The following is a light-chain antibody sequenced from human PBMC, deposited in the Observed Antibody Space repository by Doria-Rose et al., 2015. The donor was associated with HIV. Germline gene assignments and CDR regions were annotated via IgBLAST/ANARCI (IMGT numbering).Light chain of an antibody. CDR2: DGS. J-gene: IGKJ1*01. Sequence: EIVLTQSPGTLSLSPGERATLSCRASQSFSSTYLACYQQKPGQAPSLLSYDGSTRATGIPDRFSASGSGTDFTLTINCLEPEDFALYYCHQYGTTWSFGQGTKVEI. CDR1: QSFSSTY. CDR3: HQYGTTWS. V-gene: IGKV3-20*01.